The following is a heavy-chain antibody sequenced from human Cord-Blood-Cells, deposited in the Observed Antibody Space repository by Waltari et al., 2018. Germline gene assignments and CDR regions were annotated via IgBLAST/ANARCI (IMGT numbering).Heavy chain of an antibody. Sequence: QVQLVQSGAEVKKPGASVKVSCKASGYTFTSYYMHWVRQAPGQGLEWMGIINPSGGSTSYAQKFQGRVTRTRDTSTSTVYMELSSLRSEDTAVYYCARDLAYCGGDCYAFDIWGQGTMVTVSS. V-gene: IGHV1-46*01. CDR2: INPSGGST. CDR1: GYTFTSYY. J-gene: IGHJ3*02. CDR3: ARDLAYCGGDCYAFDI. D-gene: IGHD2-21*01.